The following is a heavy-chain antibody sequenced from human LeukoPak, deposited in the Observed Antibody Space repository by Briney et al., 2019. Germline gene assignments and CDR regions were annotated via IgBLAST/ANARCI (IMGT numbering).Heavy chain of an antibody. V-gene: IGHV3-66*01. D-gene: IGHD3-3*01. CDR3: AREGIWSGFDAFDI. CDR1: GFTVSSNY. Sequence: PGGSLRLSCVASGFTVSSNYMSWVRQAPGKGLEWVSVISRGGKTYYRDSVKGRFTISRDNSKNTLYLQMIYLRAEDTAVYYCAREGIWSGFDAFDIWGQGTMVTVSS. CDR2: ISRGGKT. J-gene: IGHJ3*02.